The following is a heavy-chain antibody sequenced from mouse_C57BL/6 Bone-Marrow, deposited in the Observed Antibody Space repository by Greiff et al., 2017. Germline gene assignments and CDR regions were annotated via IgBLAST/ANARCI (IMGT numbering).Heavy chain of an antibody. Sequence: QVQLQQSGPELVKPGASVKISCKASGYSFTSYYIHWVKQRPGQGLEWIGWIYPGSGNTKYNEKFNGKATLTADTSSSTAYMQLSSLTSEDSAVYYCARRTTVVATDYSMDYWGQGTSVTVSS. CDR2: IYPGSGNT. CDR1: GYSFTSYY. CDR3: ARRTTVVATDYSMDY. D-gene: IGHD1-1*01. V-gene: IGHV1-66*01. J-gene: IGHJ4*01.